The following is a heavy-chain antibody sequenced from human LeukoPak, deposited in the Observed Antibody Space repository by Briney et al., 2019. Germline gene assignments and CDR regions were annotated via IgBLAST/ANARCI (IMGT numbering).Heavy chain of an antibody. Sequence: SETLSLTCTVSRGSISGSSYYWGWIRQPPGEGLEWIGSIFYSGSTYYNPSLKTRVTISVDTSKNQFSLRLSSVTAADTAVYYCAGHFRHTGSPSDWGQGTLVTVSS. V-gene: IGHV4-39*01. CDR1: RGSISGSSYY. CDR3: AGHFRHTGSPSD. J-gene: IGHJ4*02. D-gene: IGHD7-27*01. CDR2: IFYSGST.